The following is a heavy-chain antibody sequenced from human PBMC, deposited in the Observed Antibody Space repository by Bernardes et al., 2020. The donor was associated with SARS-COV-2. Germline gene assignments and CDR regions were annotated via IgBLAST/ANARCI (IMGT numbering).Heavy chain of an antibody. CDR1: GYTFTGYY. Sequence: ASVKVSCKASGYTFTGYYMHWVRQAPGQGLEWMGWINPNSGGTNYAQKFQGRVTMTRDTSISTAYMELSRLRSDDTAVYYCARDLTQKSRYDFWSGYYNTEEYYFDYWGQGTLVTVSS. J-gene: IGHJ4*02. D-gene: IGHD3-3*01. V-gene: IGHV1-2*02. CDR3: ARDLTQKSRYDFWSGYYNTEEYYFDY. CDR2: INPNSGGT.